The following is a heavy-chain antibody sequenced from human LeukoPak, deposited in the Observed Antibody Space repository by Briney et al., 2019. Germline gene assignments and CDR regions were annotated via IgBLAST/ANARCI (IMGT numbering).Heavy chain of an antibody. D-gene: IGHD3-16*01. CDR2: INQDGSQK. CDR1: GFTFSDYW. V-gene: IGHV3-7*01. J-gene: IGHJ4*02. Sequence: GGSLRLSCATSGFTFSDYWMSWVRQPPGRGLEWVASINQDGSQKVYVDSVTGRFTISKDIAKKSLSLQMNTLRAEDTAVYYCTRNEIWGAQGTLVTVSS. CDR3: TRNEIW.